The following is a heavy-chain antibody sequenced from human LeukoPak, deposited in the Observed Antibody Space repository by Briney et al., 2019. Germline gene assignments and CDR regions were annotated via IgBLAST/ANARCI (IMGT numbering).Heavy chain of an antibody. Sequence: PSETLSLTCTVSGGSISSGSYYWSWIRQPAGKGLEWIGRIYTSGSTNYNPSLKSRVTISVDTSKNPFSLKLGSVTAADTAVYYCARVGGAYYDFWSGYYRGNDWFDPWGQGTLVTVSS. CDR1: GGSISSGSYY. CDR2: IYTSGST. J-gene: IGHJ5*02. V-gene: IGHV4-61*02. CDR3: ARVGGAYYDFWSGYYRGNDWFDP. D-gene: IGHD3-3*01.